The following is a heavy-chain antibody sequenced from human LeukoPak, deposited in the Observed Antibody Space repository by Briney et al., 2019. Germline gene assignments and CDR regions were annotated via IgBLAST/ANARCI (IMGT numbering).Heavy chain of an antibody. J-gene: IGHJ6*03. Sequence: ASVKVSCKASGYTFTSYDINWVRQATGQGLEWMGWMNPNSGNTGYAQKFQGRVTITRNTSISTAYMELSSLRSEDTAVYYCASCAAQIVGATWLNYYYYMDVWGKGTTVTVSS. CDR1: GYTFTSYD. CDR2: MNPNSGNT. V-gene: IGHV1-8*03. CDR3: ASCAAQIVGATWLNYYYYMDV. D-gene: IGHD1-26*01.